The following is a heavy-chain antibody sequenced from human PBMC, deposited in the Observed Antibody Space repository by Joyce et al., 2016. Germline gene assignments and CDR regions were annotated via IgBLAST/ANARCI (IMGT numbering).Heavy chain of an antibody. CDR1: GFTFSSYS. Sequence: EVQLVESGGGLVKPGGSLSLSCAASGFTFSSYSMIWVRQAPGKGLGWVSSISSTSTYIYYADSVRGRFTIARDKAKNSLYLQMNSLRAEDTAVYYCARGTIVVATGVGDYWGQGTLVTVSS. V-gene: IGHV3-21*01. CDR3: ARGTIVVATGVGDY. CDR2: ISSTSTYI. J-gene: IGHJ4*02. D-gene: IGHD3-22*01.